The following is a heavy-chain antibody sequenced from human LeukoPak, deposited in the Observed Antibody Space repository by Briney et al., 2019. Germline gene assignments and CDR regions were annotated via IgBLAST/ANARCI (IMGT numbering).Heavy chain of an antibody. CDR3: AKRPNYDFWSGYYVDY. Sequence: GGSLRLSCAASGFTFSSYAMNWVRQAPGKGLEWVSAISGSGGSTYYADSVKGRFTISRDNSKNTLNLQMNSLRAEDTAVYYCAKRPNYDFWSGYYVDYWGQGTLVTVSS. CDR2: ISGSGGST. CDR1: GFTFSSYA. J-gene: IGHJ4*02. V-gene: IGHV3-23*01. D-gene: IGHD3-3*01.